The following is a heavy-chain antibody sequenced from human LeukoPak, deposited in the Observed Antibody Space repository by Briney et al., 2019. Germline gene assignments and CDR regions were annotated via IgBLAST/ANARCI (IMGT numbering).Heavy chain of an antibody. V-gene: IGHV3-48*01. J-gene: IGHJ4*02. CDR2: ISSSSSTI. D-gene: IGHD3-22*01. CDR1: GFTFSSYS. Sequence: PGGSLRLSCAASGFTFSSYSMNWVRQAPGKGLEWVSYISSSSSTIYYADSVKGRFTISRDNAKNSLYLRMNSLRAEDTAVYYCARDRLTGYYYDSSGYFYWGQGTLVTVSS. CDR3: ARDRLTGYYYDSSGYFY.